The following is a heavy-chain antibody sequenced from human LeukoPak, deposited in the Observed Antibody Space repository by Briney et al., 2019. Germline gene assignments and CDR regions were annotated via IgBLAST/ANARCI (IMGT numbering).Heavy chain of an antibody. Sequence: PSETLSLTCAVSGGSISSGGYSWSWIRQPPGKGLEWIGYIYHSGSTYYSPSLKSRVTISVDRSKNQFSLKLSSVTAADTAVYYCARVVREGYSYASGGPFDIWGQGTMVTVSS. J-gene: IGHJ3*02. CDR3: ARVVREGYSYASGGPFDI. D-gene: IGHD5-18*01. CDR1: GGSISSGGYS. V-gene: IGHV4-30-2*01. CDR2: IYHSGST.